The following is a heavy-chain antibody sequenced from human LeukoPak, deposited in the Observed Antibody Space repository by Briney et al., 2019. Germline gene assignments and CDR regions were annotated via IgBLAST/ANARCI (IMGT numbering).Heavy chain of an antibody. Sequence: PGGSLRLSCAASGFTFSSYAMSWVRQAPGKGLEWVSAISDSGGSTYYADSVKGRFTISRDNSKNTLYLQMNSLRAEDTAVYYCAKVGSSGYYFDYWGQGTLVTVSS. V-gene: IGHV3-23*01. CDR2: ISDSGGST. CDR3: AKVGSSGYYFDY. J-gene: IGHJ4*02. CDR1: GFTFSSYA. D-gene: IGHD3-10*01.